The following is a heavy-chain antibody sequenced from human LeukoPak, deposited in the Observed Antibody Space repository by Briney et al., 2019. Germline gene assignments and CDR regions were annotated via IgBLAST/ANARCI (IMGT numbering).Heavy chain of an antibody. CDR3: ARDIAVTIPADY. Sequence: ASVKVSCKAAGYTFTGYYMFWVRQAPGQGLEWMGWISAYNGNTNYAQKLQGRVTMTTDTSTSTAYMELRSLRSDDTAVYYCARDIAVTIPADYWGQGTLVTVSS. CDR1: GYTFTGYY. V-gene: IGHV1-18*04. CDR2: ISAYNGNT. J-gene: IGHJ4*02. D-gene: IGHD6-19*01.